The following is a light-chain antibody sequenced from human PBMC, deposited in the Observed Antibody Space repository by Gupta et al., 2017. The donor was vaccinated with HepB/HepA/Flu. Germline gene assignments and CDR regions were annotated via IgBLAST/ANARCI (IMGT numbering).Light chain of an antibody. V-gene: IGLV1-47*01. Sequence: QSVLAQPPSASGTPGQRAVISCSGDTSNIGKNYVYWYQQLPGAAPKLLIYRHSQRPSDVSDLFTASKSGTSASLAITGLRPEDEGDYYCAVWDDSLSGAVFGGGTKLTVL. CDR1: TSNIGKNY. CDR2: RHS. J-gene: IGLJ3*02. CDR3: AVWDDSLSGAV.